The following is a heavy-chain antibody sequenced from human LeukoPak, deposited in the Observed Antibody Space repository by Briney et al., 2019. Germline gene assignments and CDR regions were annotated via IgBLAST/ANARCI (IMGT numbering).Heavy chain of an antibody. D-gene: IGHD4-17*01. CDR3: ARDLWDYGDYVFDY. J-gene: IGHJ4*02. CDR1: GFTFSSYG. CDR2: IWYDGSNK. V-gene: IGHV3-33*01. Sequence: GGSLRLSCAASGFTFSSYGMHWVRQAPGKGLEWVAVIWYDGSNKYYADSVKGRFTISRDNSKNTLYLQMNSLRAEDTAVYYCARDLWDYGDYVFDYWGQGTLVTVSS.